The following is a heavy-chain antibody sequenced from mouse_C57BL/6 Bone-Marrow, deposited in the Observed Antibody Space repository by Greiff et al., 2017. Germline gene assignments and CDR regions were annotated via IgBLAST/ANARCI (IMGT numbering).Heavy chain of an antibody. CDR3: ARRGYCYAMDY. J-gene: IGHJ4*01. Sequence: VQLQQSGAELVRPGASVKLSCTASGFNIKDDYMHWVKQRPEQGLEWIGWIDPENGDTEYASKFQGKATITVDTSSNTAYMQLSSLTTEDSAIYYCARRGYCYAMDYWGQGTSVTVSS. V-gene: IGHV14-4*01. D-gene: IGHD3-1*01. CDR1: GFNIKDDY. CDR2: IDPENGDT.